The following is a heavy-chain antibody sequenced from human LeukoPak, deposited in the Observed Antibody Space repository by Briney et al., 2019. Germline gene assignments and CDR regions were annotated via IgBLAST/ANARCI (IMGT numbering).Heavy chain of an antibody. Sequence: ASVKVSCKASGYTFTGYYMHWVRQAPGQGLEWMGWISAYNGNTNYAQKLQGRVTMTTDTSTSTAYMELRSLRSDDTAVYYCARLSPGEATMVRGATYYFDYRGQGTLVTVSS. CDR1: GYTFTGYY. J-gene: IGHJ4*02. V-gene: IGHV1-18*04. D-gene: IGHD3-10*01. CDR2: ISAYNGNT. CDR3: ARLSPGEATMVRGATYYFDY.